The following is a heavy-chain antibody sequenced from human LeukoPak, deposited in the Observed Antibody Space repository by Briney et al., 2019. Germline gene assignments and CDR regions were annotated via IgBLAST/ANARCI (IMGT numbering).Heavy chain of an antibody. CDR2: ISWNSGSI. CDR1: GFTFDDYA. V-gene: IGHV3-9*01. Sequence: GRSLRLSCAASGFTFDDYAMHWVRQAPGKGLEWVSGISWNSGSIGYADSVKGRFTISRDNAKNSLYLQMNSLRAEDTALYYCAKGERRRNYYGSGSPHYWGQGTLVTVSS. D-gene: IGHD3-10*01. CDR3: AKGERRRNYYGSGSPHY. J-gene: IGHJ4*02.